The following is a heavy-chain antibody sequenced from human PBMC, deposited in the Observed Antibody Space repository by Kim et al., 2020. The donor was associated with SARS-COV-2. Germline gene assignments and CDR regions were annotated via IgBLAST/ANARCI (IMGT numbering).Heavy chain of an antibody. D-gene: IGHD3-9*01. CDR1: VFGFSSFA. CDR3: AKLRFFDWALLFDF. CDR2: IGGRGEKE. V-gene: IGHV3-23*01. J-gene: IGHJ4*02. Sequence: GGSLRLSCVASVFGFSSFAMSWVRQAPGKGLEWVSTIGGRGEKEFYAASVKGRFTISRDTSTNTLYLQMNGLRAEDTAVYFCAKLRFFDWALLFDFWGQGTLVTVSS.